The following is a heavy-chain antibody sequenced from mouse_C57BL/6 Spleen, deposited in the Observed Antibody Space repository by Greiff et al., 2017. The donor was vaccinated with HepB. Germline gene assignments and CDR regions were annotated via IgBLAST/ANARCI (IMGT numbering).Heavy chain of an antibody. CDR2: IRNKANGYTT. CDR3: ARNYGLFDY. D-gene: IGHD1-2*01. V-gene: IGHV7-3*01. CDR1: GFTFTDYY. J-gene: IGHJ2*01. Sequence: EVQRVESGGGLVQPGGSLSLSCAASGFTFTDYYMSWVRQPPGKALEWLGFIRNKANGYTTEYSASVKGRFTISRDNSQSILYLQMNALRAEDSATYYCARNYGLFDYWGQGTTLTVSS.